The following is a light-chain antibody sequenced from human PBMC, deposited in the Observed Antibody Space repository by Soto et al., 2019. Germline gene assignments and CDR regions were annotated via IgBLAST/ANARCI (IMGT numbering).Light chain of an antibody. CDR2: GGS. J-gene: IGKJ4*01. Sequence: DIQMTQSPSSLSASVGDRVTITCQASQAIRNYLNWYQQRPGKAPKLLIYGGSNLETGVPSRFSGRGSATDFTLTISSLQPEEIATYDCQQYDVLPPTFGGGTKVDIK. CDR1: QAIRNY. V-gene: IGKV1-33*01. CDR3: QQYDVLPPT.